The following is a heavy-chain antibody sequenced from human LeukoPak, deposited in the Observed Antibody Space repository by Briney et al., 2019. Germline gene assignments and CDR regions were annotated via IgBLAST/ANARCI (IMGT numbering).Heavy chain of an antibody. CDR2: INWKSNNI. J-gene: IGHJ6*02. V-gene: IGHV3-9*01. Sequence: PGRSLRLSCAASGFTFGDYAMHWVRQAPGKGLEWVSGINWKSNNIGYADSVKGRFTISRDNAKNSLYLQMNSLRTEDTALYYCARDRAGYFYAMDVWGQGTSVTVFS. CDR3: ARDRAGYFYAMDV. CDR1: GFTFGDYA. D-gene: IGHD6-13*01.